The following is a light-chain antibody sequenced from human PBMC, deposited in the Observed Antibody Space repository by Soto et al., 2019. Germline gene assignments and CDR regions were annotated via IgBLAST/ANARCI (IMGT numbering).Light chain of an antibody. V-gene: IGKV3-20*01. J-gene: IGKJ1*01. CDR2: GAS. Sequence: PGERATLSCRASQSVSSSYLAWYQQKPGQAPRLLIYGASSRATGSPDRFSGSGSGTDFTLAISRLEPEDFAVYYCQQYGSSPPWTFGQGTKVDI. CDR3: QQYGSSPPWT. CDR1: QSVSSSY.